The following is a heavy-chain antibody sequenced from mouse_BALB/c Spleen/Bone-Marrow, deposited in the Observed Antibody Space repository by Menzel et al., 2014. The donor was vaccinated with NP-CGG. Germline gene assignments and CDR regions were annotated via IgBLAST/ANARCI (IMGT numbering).Heavy chain of an antibody. J-gene: IGHJ3*01. Sequence: EVMLVESAGGLVKSGGSLKLSCAASGFSFXSYGMSWVRQTPEKRLEWVATISGGGSYTFYPDSVKGRFTISRDNAKNNLYLQLSSLRSEDTALYYCARHAYYDQTEVSFVYWGQGTLVTVSA. CDR1: GFSFXSYG. CDR3: ARHAYYDQTEVSFVY. CDR2: ISGGGSYT. V-gene: IGHV5-9-2*01. D-gene: IGHD2-4*01.